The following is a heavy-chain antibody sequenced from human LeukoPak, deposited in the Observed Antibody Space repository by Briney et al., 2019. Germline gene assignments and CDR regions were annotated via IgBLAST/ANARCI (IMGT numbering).Heavy chain of an antibody. V-gene: IGHV3-30*03. Sequence: PGTSRRLSCAASGFTFSTYGMHWVRQAPGKGLEWVALITYDGYYKYSDSVKGRFTISSDTSKNTLSLQMSSLRAEDTAIYYCARDLSPVVRASPMGYWGQGTLVTVSS. CDR3: ARDLSPVVRASPMGY. D-gene: IGHD3-10*01. CDR1: GFTFSTYG. CDR2: ITYDGYYK. J-gene: IGHJ4*02.